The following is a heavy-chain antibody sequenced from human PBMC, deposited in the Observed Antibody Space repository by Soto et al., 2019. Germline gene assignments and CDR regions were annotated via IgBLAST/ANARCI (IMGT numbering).Heavy chain of an antibody. CDR2: IYPGDSDT. Sequence: PGDYLQISCKGSGYTFATHWIAWVRQMPGKGLEWMGIIYPGDSDTRYSPSFQGQVTISADKSISTAYLQWSSLKASDTAMYYCVIQAVAVGSYYYAMDVRG. V-gene: IGHV5-51*01. D-gene: IGHD2-15*01. J-gene: IGHJ6*02. CDR3: VIQAVAVGSYYYAMDV. CDR1: GYTFATHW.